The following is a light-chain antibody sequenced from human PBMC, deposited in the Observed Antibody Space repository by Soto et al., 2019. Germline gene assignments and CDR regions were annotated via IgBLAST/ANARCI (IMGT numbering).Light chain of an antibody. CDR2: DVS. V-gene: IGLV2-14*01. CDR3: SSYTSSSTVV. J-gene: IGLJ2*01. CDR1: SSDVGGYNY. Sequence: QSALTQPASVSGSPGQSITISCTGTSSDVGGYNYVSWYQQHPGKAPKLMIYDVSNRPSGVSNRFSGYKAGNTASLTISGLQAEDEADYYSSSYTSSSTVVFGGGTKLTVL.